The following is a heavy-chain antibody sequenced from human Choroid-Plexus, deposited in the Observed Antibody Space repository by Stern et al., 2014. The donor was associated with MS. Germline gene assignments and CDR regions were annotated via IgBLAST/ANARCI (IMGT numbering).Heavy chain of an antibody. CDR1: GYIFTGYY. V-gene: IGHV1-2*02. D-gene: IGHD3-3*01. CDR3: ARDQRGITIFGVVTDYYYLGMDV. Sequence: DQLVESGAEVKKPGASVKVSCKTSGYIFTGYYIHWVRQAPGQGLEWKAWINPNTGGTKYAQKFQGRVTMSRDTSISTAYVELSSLTSDDTAVYYCARDQRGITIFGVVTDYYYLGMDVWGQGTTVTVSS. CDR2: INPNTGGT. J-gene: IGHJ6*02.